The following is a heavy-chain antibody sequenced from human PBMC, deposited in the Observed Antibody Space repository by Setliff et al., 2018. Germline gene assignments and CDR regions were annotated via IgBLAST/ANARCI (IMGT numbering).Heavy chain of an antibody. CDR1: GYTFTTYA. CDR3: VRDGRRWLWFGELSREDWFDP. V-gene: IGHV7-4-1*02. D-gene: IGHD3-10*01. Sequence: ASVKVSCKASGYTFTTYAIGWMRQAPGQGLEWMGWINTNTGSPNYAQGVTGRFVFSLDTSVNTAYLQISSLKAEDTALYYCVRDGRRWLWFGELSREDWFDPWGQGTLVTVSS. J-gene: IGHJ5*02. CDR2: INTNTGSP.